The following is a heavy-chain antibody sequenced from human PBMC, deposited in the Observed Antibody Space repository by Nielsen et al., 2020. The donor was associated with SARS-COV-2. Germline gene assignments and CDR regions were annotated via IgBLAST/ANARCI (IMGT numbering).Heavy chain of an antibody. CDR2: INSDGSST. CDR3: ARDAYDFPPNSFDY. Sequence: GGSLRLSCAASGFTFSSYWMHWVRQAPGKGLVWVSRINSDGSSTSYADSVKGRFTISRDNAKNALYLQMNSLRAEDTAVYYCARDAYDFPPNSFDYWGQGTLVTVSS. J-gene: IGHJ4*02. CDR1: GFTFSSYW. V-gene: IGHV3-74*01. D-gene: IGHD3-3*01.